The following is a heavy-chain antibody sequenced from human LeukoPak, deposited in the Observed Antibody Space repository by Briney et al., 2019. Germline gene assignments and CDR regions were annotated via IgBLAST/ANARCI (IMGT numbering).Heavy chain of an antibody. Sequence: SVKVSCKASVGTFSSYAISWVRQAPGQGLEWMGGIIPIFGTANYAQKFQGRVTITADESTSTAYMELSSLRSEDTAVYYCARGSGCSSTSCYGYYYYYYMDVWGKGTTVTVSS. J-gene: IGHJ6*03. V-gene: IGHV1-69*01. CDR2: IIPIFGTA. CDR3: ARGSGCSSTSCYGYYYYYYMDV. D-gene: IGHD2-2*01. CDR1: VGTFSSYA.